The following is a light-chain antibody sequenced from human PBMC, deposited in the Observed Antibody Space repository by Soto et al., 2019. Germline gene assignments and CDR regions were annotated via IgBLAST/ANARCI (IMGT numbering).Light chain of an antibody. Sequence: DLPMTQSPSSLSTSVGDRVTITCRASQSISSYLNWYQQKPGKAPKLLIYAASSLQSGVPSRFSGSESGTDFTLTISSLQPEDFATYYCQQTHSFPPTFGGGAKVEFK. J-gene: IGKJ4*01. V-gene: IGKV1-39*01. CDR3: QQTHSFPPT. CDR2: AAS. CDR1: QSISSY.